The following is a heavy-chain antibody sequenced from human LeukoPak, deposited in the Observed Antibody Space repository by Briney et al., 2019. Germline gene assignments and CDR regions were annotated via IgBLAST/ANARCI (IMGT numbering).Heavy chain of an antibody. CDR2: INHSGTT. CDR3: ARSYSMVRGVIIVSNWFDP. D-gene: IGHD3-10*01. V-gene: IGHV4-34*01. Sequence: SETLSLTCTVYDESLSAHYWGWIRQSPGKGLEWIGEINHSGTTNYNPSLKSRVTISVDTSKNQFSLKLSSVTAADTAVYYCARSYSMVRGVIIVSNWFDPWGQGTLVTVSS. CDR1: DESLSAHY. J-gene: IGHJ5*02.